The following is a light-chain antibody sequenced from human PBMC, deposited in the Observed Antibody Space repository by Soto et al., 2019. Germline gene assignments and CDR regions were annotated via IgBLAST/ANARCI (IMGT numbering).Light chain of an antibody. Sequence: DIQMTQSPSTLSASVGERVTITCRASQSISSWLAWYQQKPGEAPNLLIYDASSLQSGVPSRFSGRGSGTEFTLTISSLQPDDFATYYCQQYHSYSYTFGPGTKLEIK. CDR3: QQYHSYSYT. V-gene: IGKV1-5*01. CDR1: QSISSW. J-gene: IGKJ2*01. CDR2: DAS.